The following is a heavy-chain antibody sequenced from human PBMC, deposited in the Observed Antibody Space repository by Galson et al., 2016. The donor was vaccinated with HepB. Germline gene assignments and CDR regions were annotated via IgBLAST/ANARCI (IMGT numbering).Heavy chain of an antibody. Sequence: SLRLSCAASGFTVSNSYMTWVRQAPGKGLEWVSVMYSGGSTYYADSVKGRFTISRHNAVNTLYLELNSLRADDTAIYYCTRAGKTVSYGMDVWGPGTTVTVSS. CDR2: MYSGGST. J-gene: IGHJ6*02. D-gene: IGHD4-11*01. CDR3: TRAGKTVSYGMDV. CDR1: GFTVSNSY. V-gene: IGHV3-53*04.